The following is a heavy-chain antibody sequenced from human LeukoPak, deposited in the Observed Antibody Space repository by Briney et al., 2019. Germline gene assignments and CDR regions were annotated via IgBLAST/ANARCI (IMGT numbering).Heavy chain of an antibody. Sequence: PGRSLRLSCAASGFTFSSYAMHWVRQAPGMGLEWVAVISYDGSNKYYADSVKGRFTISRDNSKNTLYLQMNSLRAEDTAVYYCARDKSITMIVVVTVYYYYGMDVWGQGTTVTVSS. J-gene: IGHJ6*02. D-gene: IGHD3-22*01. V-gene: IGHV3-30-3*01. CDR3: ARDKSITMIVVVTVYYYYGMDV. CDR1: GFTFSSYA. CDR2: ISYDGSNK.